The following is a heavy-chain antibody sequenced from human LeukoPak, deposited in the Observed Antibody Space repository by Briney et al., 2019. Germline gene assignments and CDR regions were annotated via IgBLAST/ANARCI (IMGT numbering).Heavy chain of an antibody. Sequence: GGSLRLSCAASGFTFSTYTMNWVRQAPGKGLEWVSSITSSSRYIYYADSVRGRFTISRDNAKNSLYLQMNSLRAEDTAIYYCATSPGELEFDYWGQGTLVTVSS. D-gene: IGHD1-1*01. J-gene: IGHJ4*02. CDR3: ATSPGELEFDY. CDR1: GFTFSTYT. V-gene: IGHV3-21*01. CDR2: ITSSSRYI.